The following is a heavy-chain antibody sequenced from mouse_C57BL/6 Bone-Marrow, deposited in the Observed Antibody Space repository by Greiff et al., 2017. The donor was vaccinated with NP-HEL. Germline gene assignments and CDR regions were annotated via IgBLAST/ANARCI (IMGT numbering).Heavy chain of an antibody. V-gene: IGHV5-15*01. CDR2: ISNLAYSI. CDR1: GFTFSDYG. CDR3: ARHGKGYWFAY. D-gene: IGHD2-2*01. J-gene: IGHJ3*01. Sequence: EVMLVESGGGLVQPGGSLKLSCAASGFTFSDYGMAWVRQAPRKGPEWVAFISNLAYSIYYAATVTGRFTISRENAKNTLYLEMSSLRSEDTAMYYCARHGKGYWFAYWGQGTLVTVSA.